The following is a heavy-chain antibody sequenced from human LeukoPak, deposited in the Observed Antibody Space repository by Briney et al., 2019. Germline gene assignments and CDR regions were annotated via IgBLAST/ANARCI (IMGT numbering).Heavy chain of an antibody. D-gene: IGHD2-2*01. CDR1: GFIFTSSA. CDR3: AEAQYLPLLYDQAY. J-gene: IGHJ4*02. V-gene: IGHV3-23*01. Sequence: TGGSLRLSCAASGFIFTSSAMSWVRQAPGKGLEWVSGILGSGGGIYYADSVKGRFTVSRDSSTNTLYLQMNSLRIEDTAVYYCAEAQYLPLLYDQAYWGQGTLVTVSS. CDR2: ILGSGGGI.